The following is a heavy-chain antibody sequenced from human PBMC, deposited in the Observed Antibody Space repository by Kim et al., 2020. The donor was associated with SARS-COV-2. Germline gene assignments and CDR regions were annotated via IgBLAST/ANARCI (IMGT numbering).Heavy chain of an antibody. J-gene: IGHJ4*02. Sequence: SETLSLTCAVYGGSFSGYYWSWIRQPPGKGLEWIGEINHSGSTNYNPSLKSRVTILVDTSKNQFSLKLSSVTAADTAVYYCARVAGRRFDYWGQGTLVTVSS. CDR3: ARVAGRRFDY. CDR2: INHSGST. CDR1: GGSFSGYY. V-gene: IGHV4-34*01.